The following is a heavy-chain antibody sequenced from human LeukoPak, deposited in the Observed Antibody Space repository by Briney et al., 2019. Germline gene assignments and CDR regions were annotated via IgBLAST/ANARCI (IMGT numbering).Heavy chain of an antibody. CDR1: GYSSPSYG. Sequence: ASVKVSCKASGYSSPSYGINWVRQAPGQGLEWMGWISTDNGNTDYAQNLQGRVTMTTDTSTSTAYMELRSLSSDDTTVYYCARGYSYGYGPLDYWGQGTLVTVSS. J-gene: IGHJ4*02. V-gene: IGHV1-18*01. D-gene: IGHD5-18*01. CDR2: ISTDNGNT. CDR3: ARGYSYGYGPLDY.